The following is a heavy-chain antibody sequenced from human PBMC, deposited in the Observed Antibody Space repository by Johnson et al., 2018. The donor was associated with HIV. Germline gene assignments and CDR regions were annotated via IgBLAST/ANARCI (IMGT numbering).Heavy chain of an antibody. D-gene: IGHD3-22*01. CDR3: ASREPYYYDSSGYLAFDI. CDR1: GFTFSGSA. Sequence: VQLVESGGGLVQPGGSLKLSCAASGFTFSGSAMHWVRQASGKGLEWVGRIRSKANSYATAYAASVKGRFTISRDDSKNTAYLQMNSLKTEDTAVYYWASREPYYYDSSGYLAFDIWGQGTRVTVAS. V-gene: IGHV3-73*02. J-gene: IGHJ3*02. CDR2: IRSKANSYAT.